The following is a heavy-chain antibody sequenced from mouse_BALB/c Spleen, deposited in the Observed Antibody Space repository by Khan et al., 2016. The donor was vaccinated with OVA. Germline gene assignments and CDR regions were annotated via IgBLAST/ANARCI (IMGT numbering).Heavy chain of an antibody. CDR1: GYSITSDSA. V-gene: IGHV3-2*02. D-gene: IGHD2-12*01. CDR3: ARCLYYSYGYALDC. CDR2: ISSTGST. J-gene: IGHJ4*01. Sequence: EVQLLESGPGLVKPSQSLSLTCPVTGYSITSDSACYWIRQFPGNKLEWMGYISSTGSTSYTPSLKSRFSITRDISKNQFFLQLKAGTTEDTATNYSARCLYYSYGYALDCWGRGTSVTISS.